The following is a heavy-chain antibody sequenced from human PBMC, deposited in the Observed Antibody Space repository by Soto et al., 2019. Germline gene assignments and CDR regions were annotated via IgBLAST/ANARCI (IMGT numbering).Heavy chain of an antibody. D-gene: IGHD1-26*01. V-gene: IGHV4-59*08. CDR2: IYYSGST. CDR3: VRQGIGVLHGLVDV. CDR1: GGSISSYY. J-gene: IGHJ6*02. Sequence: PSETLSLTCTVSGGSISSYYWSWIRQPPGKGLEWIGYIYYSGSTNYNPSLKSRVTISVDTSKNQFSLKLSSVTAADTAVYYCVRQGIGVLHGLVDVWGQGTTVTVSS.